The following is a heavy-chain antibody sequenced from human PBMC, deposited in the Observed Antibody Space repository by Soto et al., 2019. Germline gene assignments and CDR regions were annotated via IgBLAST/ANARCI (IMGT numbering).Heavy chain of an antibody. V-gene: IGHV4-31*03. CDR3: ARDVYYYDSSGSPH. CDR2: IYYSGST. Sequence: SETLSVTCPVAGGSISSGCYYWSWIRQHPGKGLEWIGYIYYSGSTYYNPSLKSRVTISVDTSKNQFSLKLSSVTAADTAVYYCARDVYYYDSSGSPHWGQGTLVTVSS. CDR1: GGSISSGCYY. D-gene: IGHD3-22*01. J-gene: IGHJ4*02.